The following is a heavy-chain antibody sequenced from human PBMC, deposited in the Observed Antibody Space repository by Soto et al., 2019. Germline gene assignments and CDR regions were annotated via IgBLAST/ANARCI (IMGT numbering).Heavy chain of an antibody. D-gene: IGHD5-18*01. CDR3: ARDFTGYSYAFDI. V-gene: IGHV3-21*01. J-gene: IGHJ3*02. CDR2: ISSSSSYI. CDR1: GLTFSHYT. Sequence: GGSLRLSCAASGLTFSHYTMNWVRQAPGKGLEWVSSISSSSSYIYYADPVKGRFTISRDNAKNSLYLQMNSLRAEDTAVYYCARDFTGYSYAFDIGGQGTMVTVSS.